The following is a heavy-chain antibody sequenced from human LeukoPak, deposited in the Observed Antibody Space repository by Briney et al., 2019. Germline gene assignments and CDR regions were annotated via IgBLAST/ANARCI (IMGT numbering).Heavy chain of an antibody. CDR2: IYYSGST. D-gene: IGHD5-18*01. CDR3: ARHGRKAAMVFDY. J-gene: IGHJ4*02. Sequence: SQTLSLTCTVSGGSISSGDYYWSWIRQPPGKGLEWIGYIYYSGSTYYNPSLKSRVTISVDTSKNQFSLKLSSVTAADTAVYYCARHGRKAAMVFDYWGQGTLVTVSS. V-gene: IGHV4-30-4*01. CDR1: GGSISSGDYY.